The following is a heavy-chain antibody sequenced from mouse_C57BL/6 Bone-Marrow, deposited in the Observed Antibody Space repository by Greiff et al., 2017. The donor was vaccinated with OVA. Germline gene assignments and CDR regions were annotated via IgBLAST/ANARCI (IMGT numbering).Heavy chain of an antibody. J-gene: IGHJ2*01. CDR2: IDPENGDT. V-gene: IGHV14-4*01. Sequence: VQLQQSGAELVRPGASVKLSCTASGFNIKDDYMHWVKQRPEQGLEWIGWIDPENGDTEYASKFQGKATITADTTSNTAYLQLSSLTSEDTAVYCCTTDYGSSVPFDYWGQGTTLTVSS. D-gene: IGHD1-1*01. CDR3: TTDYGSSVPFDY. CDR1: GFNIKDDY.